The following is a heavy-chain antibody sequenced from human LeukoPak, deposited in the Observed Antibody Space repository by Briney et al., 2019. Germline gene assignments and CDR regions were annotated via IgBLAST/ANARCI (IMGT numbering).Heavy chain of an antibody. CDR3: TREKRYFDWFQADY. V-gene: IGHV3-49*03. J-gene: IGHJ4*02. Sequence: PGGSLRLSCTASGFTFSDYAMSWFRQAPGKGLGCVGFFRNKAYGGTAEYAASVKGRFTISRADSNTIAYLQMNSLKTEDTAVYYCTREKRYFDWFQADYWGQGTLVTVSS. CDR2: FRNKAYGGTA. D-gene: IGHD3-9*01. CDR1: GFTFSDYA.